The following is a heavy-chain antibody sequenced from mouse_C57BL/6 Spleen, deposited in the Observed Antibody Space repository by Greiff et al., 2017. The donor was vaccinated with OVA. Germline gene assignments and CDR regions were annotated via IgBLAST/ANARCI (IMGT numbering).Heavy chain of an antibody. J-gene: IGHJ2*01. CDR2: IYPGDGDT. CDR1: GYAFSSSW. Sequence: QVQLKESGPELVKPGASVKISCKASGYAFSSSWMNWVKQRPGKGLEWIGRIYPGDGDTNYNGKFKGKATLTADKSSSTAYMQLSSLTSEDSAVYFCARDPSFYDYDGGADWGKGTTLTVSS. V-gene: IGHV1-82*01. CDR3: ARDPSFYDYDGGAD. D-gene: IGHD2-4*01.